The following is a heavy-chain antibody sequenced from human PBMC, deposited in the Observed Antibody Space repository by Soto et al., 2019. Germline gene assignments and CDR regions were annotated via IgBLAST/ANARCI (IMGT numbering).Heavy chain of an antibody. D-gene: IGHD3-10*01. V-gene: IGHV1-18*01. CDR2: ISAYNGNT. Sequence: ASVKVSCKASGYTFTSYGISWVRQAPGQGLEWMGWISAYNGNTNDAQKLQGRVTMTTDTSTSTAYMELRSLRSDDTAVYYCARVVPTGITMVRGVIIRGNWFDPWGQGTLVTVSS. CDR3: ARVVPTGITMVRGVIIRGNWFDP. CDR1: GYTFTSYG. J-gene: IGHJ5*02.